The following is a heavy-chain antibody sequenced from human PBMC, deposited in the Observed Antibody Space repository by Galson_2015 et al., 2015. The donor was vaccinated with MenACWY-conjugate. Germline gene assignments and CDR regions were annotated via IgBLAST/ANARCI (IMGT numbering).Heavy chain of an antibody. Sequence: SLRFSCAASGFTFSSYWMHWVRQVPGKGLMWVSRIKGDGSSIIYADSVKGRFTISRDNTKNTVWLQMNSLRVEDTAVYYCARDPVDGSGHFDYWGQGTLVTVSS. CDR2: IKGDGSSI. V-gene: IGHV3-74*01. D-gene: IGHD6-19*01. CDR1: GFTFSSYW. CDR3: ARDPVDGSGHFDY. J-gene: IGHJ4*02.